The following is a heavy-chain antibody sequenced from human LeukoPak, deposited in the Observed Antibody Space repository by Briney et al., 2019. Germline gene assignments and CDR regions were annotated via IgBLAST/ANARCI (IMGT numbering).Heavy chain of an antibody. J-gene: IGHJ4*02. V-gene: IGHV3-48*03. CDR2: ISTSGAST. CDR3: ARERGYNYGYSGYYDQ. CDR1: GFTFINFE. Sequence: GGSLRLSCAASGFTFINFEMNWVRQAPGKGLEWISYISTSGASTYYADSVKGRFTVSRDNAKNSMYLRMDTLRAEDTAVYYCARERGYNYGYSGYYDQWGQGILVTVSS. D-gene: IGHD5-18*01.